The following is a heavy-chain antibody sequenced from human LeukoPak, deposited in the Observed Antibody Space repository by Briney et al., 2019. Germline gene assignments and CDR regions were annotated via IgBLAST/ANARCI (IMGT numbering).Heavy chain of an antibody. Sequence: ASVKVSCKASGYTSTSYVLTWVRQAPGQGLEWMGWMNHNSGNTGYAQKFQGRGTMTRNTAISTAYMELSSLRSEDTAVYCCARGGRIAARKYNWFDPWGQGTLVTVSS. D-gene: IGHD6-6*01. J-gene: IGHJ5*02. V-gene: IGHV1-8*01. CDR3: ARGGRIAARKYNWFDP. CDR2: MNHNSGNT. CDR1: GYTSTSYV.